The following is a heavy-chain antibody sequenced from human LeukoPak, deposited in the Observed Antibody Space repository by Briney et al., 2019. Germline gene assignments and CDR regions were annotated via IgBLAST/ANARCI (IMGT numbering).Heavy chain of an antibody. CDR1: GFTFSRHG. J-gene: IGHJ6*02. Sequence: PGGSLRLSCAASGFTFSRHGIHWVRQAPGKGLEWVAVISYDGSNKYYADSVKGRFTISRDNSKNTLYLQMNSLRAEDTAVYYCAKDRDGYNFYYGMDVWGLGATVTVSS. CDR2: ISYDGSNK. CDR3: AKDRDGYNFYYGMDV. V-gene: IGHV3-30*18. D-gene: IGHD5-24*01.